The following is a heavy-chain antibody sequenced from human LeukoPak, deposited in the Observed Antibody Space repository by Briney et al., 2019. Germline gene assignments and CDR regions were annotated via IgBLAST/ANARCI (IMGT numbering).Heavy chain of an antibody. CDR1: GYTFTSYD. CDR3: ARVIAVAGIFAFDI. V-gene: IGHV1-18*04. J-gene: IGHJ3*02. CDR2: ISAYNGNT. Sequence: ASVKVSCKASGYTFTSYDISWVRQAPGQGLEWMGWISAYNGNTNYAQNLQGRVTMTTDTSTSTAYMELRSLRSDDTAVYYCARVIAVAGIFAFDIWGQGTMVTVSS. D-gene: IGHD6-19*01.